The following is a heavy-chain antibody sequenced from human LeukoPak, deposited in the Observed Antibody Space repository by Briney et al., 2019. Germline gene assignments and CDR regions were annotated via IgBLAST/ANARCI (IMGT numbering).Heavy chain of an antibody. CDR1: GFTFSIYS. CDR3: VYYYDSSGYYSLDY. V-gene: IGHV3-23*01. J-gene: IGHJ4*02. Sequence: GGSLRLSCAASGFTFSIYSMSCVRHAPGKGLEWVSAISGSGGSTYYADSVKGRFTISRDNSKNTLYLQMNSLRAEDTAVYYCVYYYDSSGYYSLDYWGQGTLVTVSS. CDR2: ISGSGGST. D-gene: IGHD3-22*01.